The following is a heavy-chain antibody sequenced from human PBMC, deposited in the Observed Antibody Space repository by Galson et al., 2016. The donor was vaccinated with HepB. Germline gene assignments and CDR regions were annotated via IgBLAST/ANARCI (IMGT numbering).Heavy chain of an antibody. Sequence: SLRLSCAASGFSFSHAWMHWVRQAPGKGLEWVGRIKSKTDGGTTDYAAPVKGRFAISSDDSKNTLYLQMNRLKTEDTGVYYCTVAATYDFCSGYYMLDPWGQGTVGTVSS. CDR1: GFSFSHAW. J-gene: IGHJ5*02. D-gene: IGHD3-3*01. V-gene: IGHV3-15*07. CDR2: IKSKTDGGTT. CDR3: TVAATYDFCSGYYMLDP.